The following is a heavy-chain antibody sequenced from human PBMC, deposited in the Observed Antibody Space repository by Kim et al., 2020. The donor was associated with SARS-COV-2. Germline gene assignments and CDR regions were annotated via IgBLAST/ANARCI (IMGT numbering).Heavy chain of an antibody. Sequence: GGSLRLSCAASGFTFSSDAMTWVRQAPGKGLEWVSVISASGASTYYADSVKGRFTISRDNSKNTLYLQMNSQRAEDTAVYYCAKGRSAFDVWGRGTLVTVSS. CDR3: AKGRSAFDV. D-gene: IGHD4-17*01. CDR2: ISASGAST. V-gene: IGHV3-23*01. CDR1: GFTFSSDA. J-gene: IGHJ3*01.